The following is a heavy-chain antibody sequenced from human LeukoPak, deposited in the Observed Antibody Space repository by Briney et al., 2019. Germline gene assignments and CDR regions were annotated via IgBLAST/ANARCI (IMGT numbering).Heavy chain of an antibody. D-gene: IGHD6-19*01. J-gene: IGHJ4*02. CDR1: GYTFTGYY. CDR2: INPNSGGT. CDR3: ARADPLEQWLIDY. V-gene: IGHV1-2*02. Sequence: RASVKVSCKASGYTFTGYYMHWVRQAPGQGLEWMGWINPNSGGTNYAQKFQGRVTMTRDTSIITAYMELSRLRSDDTAVYYCARADPLEQWLIDYWGQGTLVTVSS.